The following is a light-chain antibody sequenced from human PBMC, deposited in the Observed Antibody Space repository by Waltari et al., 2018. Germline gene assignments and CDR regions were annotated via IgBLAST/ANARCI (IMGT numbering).Light chain of an antibody. CDR1: QNIGSY. Sequence: EIVLTQSPATLSLSPGERATLSCRASQNIGSYLAWYQQKPGQPPRVLIYDASPRANGIPARFSGSGSGADFALTISSLEPDDFAVYYCQQRSNWPRTFGQGTKLEIK. CDR2: DAS. CDR3: QQRSNWPRT. V-gene: IGKV3-11*01. J-gene: IGKJ2*01.